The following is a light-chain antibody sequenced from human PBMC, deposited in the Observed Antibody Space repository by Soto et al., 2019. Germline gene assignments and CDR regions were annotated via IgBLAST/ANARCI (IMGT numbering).Light chain of an antibody. CDR1: YSSIGSKP. Sequence: QSVLTQPPSASGTPGQRVTISCSGSYSSIGSKPVNWYQQFPGTAPKLLIYSNNQRPSGVPDRFSGSKSGTSASLAISGLQSEDEADYYCAAWDDSLNVYVFGTGTKLTVL. CDR3: AAWDDSLNVYV. CDR2: SNN. J-gene: IGLJ1*01. V-gene: IGLV1-44*01.